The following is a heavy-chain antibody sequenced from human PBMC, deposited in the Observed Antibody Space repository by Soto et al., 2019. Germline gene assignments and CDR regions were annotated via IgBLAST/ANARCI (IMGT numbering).Heavy chain of an antibody. J-gene: IGHJ4*02. Sequence: GGSLRLSYAASEFKFRSHAMTWVSKTSGKGLEWVSVITYNGDNTYYADSVKGRFTISRDNSKDTVHLQMNSLRAEDTAVYYCARYIRGPTVFYFDFWGPGVLVTVSS. CDR2: ITYNGDNT. CDR1: EFKFRSHA. V-gene: IGHV3-23*01. CDR3: ARYIRGPTVFYFDF. D-gene: IGHD5-18*01.